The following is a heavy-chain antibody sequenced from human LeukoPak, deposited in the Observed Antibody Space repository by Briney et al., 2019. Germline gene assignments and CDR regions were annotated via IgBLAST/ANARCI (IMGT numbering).Heavy chain of an antibody. J-gene: IGHJ2*01. CDR3: AKEFYDSSSYDPYRYFDL. Sequence: GGSLRLSCAASGFTFRNYGMHWVRQAPGKGLEWVALISSDGDNKYYANSVKGRFTISRDNSKNTLYLQMNSLIAEDTAVYYCAKEFYDSSSYDPYRYFDLWGRGTLVTVSS. CDR2: ISSDGDNK. CDR1: GFTFRNYG. D-gene: IGHD3-22*01. V-gene: IGHV3-30*18.